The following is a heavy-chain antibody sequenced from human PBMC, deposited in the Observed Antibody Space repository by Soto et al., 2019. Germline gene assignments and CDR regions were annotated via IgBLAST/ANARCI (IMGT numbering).Heavy chain of an antibody. CDR3: AREKTFYDILTGLPTDAFDI. Sequence: GGSLRLSCAASGFTFSSYGMHWVRQAPGKGLELVAVIWYDGSNKYYADSVKGRFTISRGNSKNTLYLQMNSLRAEDTAVYYCAREKTFYDILTGLPTDAFDIWGQGTMVTVSS. V-gene: IGHV3-33*01. J-gene: IGHJ3*02. CDR1: GFTFSSYG. D-gene: IGHD3-9*01. CDR2: IWYDGSNK.